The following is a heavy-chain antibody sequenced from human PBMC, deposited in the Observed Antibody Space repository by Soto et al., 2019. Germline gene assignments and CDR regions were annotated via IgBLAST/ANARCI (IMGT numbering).Heavy chain of an antibody. CDR2: INHSRST. CDR3: AREYIPQGGYGMDV. J-gene: IGHJ6*02. CDR1: GWSFSGYY. D-gene: IGHD2-21*01. V-gene: IGHV4-34*01. Sequence: PSETLSLTCSVYGWSFSGYYWSWIRQPPGKGVEWIGEINHSRSTNYNLSLKSRVTISVDTSKNQFSLKLRSVTAADTAVYFCAREYIPQGGYGMDVWGQGTTVTVSS.